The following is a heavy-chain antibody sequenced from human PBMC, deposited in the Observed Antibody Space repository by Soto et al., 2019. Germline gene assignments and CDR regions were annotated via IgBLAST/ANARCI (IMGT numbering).Heavy chain of an antibody. CDR1: GYTFTGSQ. V-gene: IGHV1-2*04. CDR3: ARETLSGDYYDSSGYYPNPYYFDY. CDR2: INPNSGGT. Sequence: GALLTDSWRASGYTFTGSQMHWVRQAPGQGLEWMGWINPNSGGTNYAQKFQGWVTMTRDTSISTAYMELSRLRSDDTAVYYCARETLSGDYYDSSGYYPNPYYFDYWGQGTLVTVSS. J-gene: IGHJ4*02. D-gene: IGHD3-22*01.